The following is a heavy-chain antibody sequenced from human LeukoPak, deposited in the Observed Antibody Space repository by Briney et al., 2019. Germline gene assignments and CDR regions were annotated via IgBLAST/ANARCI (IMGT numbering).Heavy chain of an antibody. CDR2: IKSKHDGGTT. V-gene: IGHV3-15*01. Sequence: GGSLRLSCATSGFTFRNAWMSWVRQAPGKGLEWVGRIKSKHDGGTTDFAAPVKGRFSISRDDSENTLFLQMNSLITDDTAVYYCTTAPASLDYWGQGTLVTVSS. J-gene: IGHJ4*02. CDR1: GFTFRNAW. CDR3: TTAPASLDY.